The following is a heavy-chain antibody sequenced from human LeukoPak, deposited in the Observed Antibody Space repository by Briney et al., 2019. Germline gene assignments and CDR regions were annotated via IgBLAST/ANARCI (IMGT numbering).Heavy chain of an antibody. D-gene: IGHD2-2*01. CDR1: GGSISSYY. V-gene: IGHV4-59*01. CDR2: IYYSGST. CDR3: AQLAAPTNPPDP. J-gene: IGHJ5*02. Sequence: SETLSLTCTVSGGSISSYYWSWIRQPPGKGLEWIGYIYYSGSTNYNPSLKSRVTISVDTSKNQFSLKLSSVTAADTAVYYCAQLAAPTNPPDPWGQGTLVTVSS.